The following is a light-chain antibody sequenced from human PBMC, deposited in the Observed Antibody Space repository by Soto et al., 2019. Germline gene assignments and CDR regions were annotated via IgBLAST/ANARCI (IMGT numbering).Light chain of an antibody. CDR3: AQHNSYPVT. V-gene: IGKV1-17*01. CDR2: TAS. CDR1: QGISND. Sequence: DIQITQSPSSLSASVGDRVTMACRASQGISNDLGWYQQKPGKAPKRLIYTASSLQSGVPSRFSGSGSGTEFTLTISSLQTEDFATYYCAQHNSYPVTFGQGTKLEIK. J-gene: IGKJ2*01.